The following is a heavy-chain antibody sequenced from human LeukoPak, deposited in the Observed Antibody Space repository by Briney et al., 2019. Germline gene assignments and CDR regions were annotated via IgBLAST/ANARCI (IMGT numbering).Heavy chain of an antibody. V-gene: IGHV4-38-2*01. J-gene: IGHJ3*02. CDR3: ARRGYYYDSSGYYHDAFDI. Sequence: PSETLSLACAVSGYSISGGYYWGWIRQPPGKGLEWIGSIYHSGSTYYNPSLKSRVTISVDTSKNQFSLKLSSVTAADTAVYYCARRGYYYDSSGYYHDAFDIWGQGTMVTVSS. CDR1: GYSISGGYY. D-gene: IGHD3-22*01. CDR2: IYHSGST.